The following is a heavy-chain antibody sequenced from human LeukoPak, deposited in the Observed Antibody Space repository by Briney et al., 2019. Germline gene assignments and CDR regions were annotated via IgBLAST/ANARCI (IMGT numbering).Heavy chain of an antibody. CDR2: ISANGGGT. D-gene: IGHD6-13*01. Sequence: GGSLRLSCAASGFTFSAFWMHWVRQAPGKGLEWVSAISANGGGTYYADSVKGRFTISRDNSKNTLYLQMNSLRAEDTAVYYCAKGSSPFDYWGQGTLVTVSS. CDR1: GFTFSAFW. J-gene: IGHJ4*02. CDR3: AKGSSPFDY. V-gene: IGHV3-23*01.